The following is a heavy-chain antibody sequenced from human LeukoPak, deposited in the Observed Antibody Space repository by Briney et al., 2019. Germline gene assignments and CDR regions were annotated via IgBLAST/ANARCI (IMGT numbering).Heavy chain of an antibody. V-gene: IGHV1-18*01. D-gene: IGHD6-19*01. CDR1: GYTFTSYG. J-gene: IGHJ5*02. CDR3: AREGARSSGWYLNWFDP. CDR2: ISAYNGNT. Sequence: ASVKVSCKASGYTFTSYGISWVRQAPGQGLEWMGWISAYNGNTNYAQKLQGRVTMTTDTSTSTACMELRSLRSDDTAVYYCAREGARSSGWYLNWFDPWGQGTLVTVSS.